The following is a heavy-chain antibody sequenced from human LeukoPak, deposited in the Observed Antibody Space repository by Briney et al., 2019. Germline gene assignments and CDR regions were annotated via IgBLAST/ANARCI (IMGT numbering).Heavy chain of an antibody. V-gene: IGHV3-30*18. CDR2: ISYDGSNK. J-gene: IGHJ6*02. CDR3: AKDLGIAVAGTNLYYGMDV. CDR1: GFTFNTYA. D-gene: IGHD6-19*01. Sequence: PGGSLRLSCAASGFTFNTYAMSWVRQAPGKGLEWVAVISYDGSNKYYADSVKGRFTISRDNSKNTLYLQMNSLRAEDTAVYYCAKDLGIAVAGTNLYYGMDVWGQGTTVTVSS.